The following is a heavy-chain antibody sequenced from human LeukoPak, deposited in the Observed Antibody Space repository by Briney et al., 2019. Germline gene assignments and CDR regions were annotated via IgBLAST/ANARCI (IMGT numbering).Heavy chain of an antibody. V-gene: IGHV1-8*01. CDR1: GYTFTSYD. CDR2: MNPNSGNT. D-gene: IGHD2-2*01. J-gene: IGHJ6*03. CDR3: ARASAGYCSSTSCYRPYYYYYYMDV. Sequence: ASVKVSCKASGYTFTSYDINWVRQATGQGLEWMGWMNPNSGNTGYAQKFQGRVTMTRNTSISTAYMELSSLRSEDTAVYYCARASAGYCSSTSCYRPYYYYYYMDVWGKGTTVTISS.